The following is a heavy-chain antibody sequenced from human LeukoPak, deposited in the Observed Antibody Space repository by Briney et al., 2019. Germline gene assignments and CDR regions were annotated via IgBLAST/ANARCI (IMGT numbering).Heavy chain of an antibody. CDR2: ISYDGNTK. V-gene: IGHV3-30-3*01. CDR3: TREITFGVFDV. J-gene: IGHJ3*01. Sequence: GRSLRLSCAASGFTFSSYSIHWVRQGPGKGLEWVAVISYDGNTKYYADSVKGRFTISRDNSKNTLHLQMNSLRAEDTAVYYCTREITFGVFDVWGQGTVVTVSS. D-gene: IGHD1-14*01. CDR1: GFTFSSYS.